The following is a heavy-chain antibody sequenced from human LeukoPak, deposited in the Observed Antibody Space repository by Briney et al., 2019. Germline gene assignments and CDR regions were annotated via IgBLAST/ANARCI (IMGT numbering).Heavy chain of an antibody. Sequence: GGSLRLSCAASGFTFSSYAMSWVRQAPGKGLEWVSAISGSGGSTYYADSVKGRFTISRDNSKNTLYLQMNSLRAEDTAVYYCAKGGRGVIGDGWNYFDYWGQGTLVTVSS. J-gene: IGHJ4*02. CDR1: GFTFSSYA. CDR2: ISGSGGST. CDR3: AKGGRGVIGDGWNYFDY. V-gene: IGHV3-23*01. D-gene: IGHD2-21*01.